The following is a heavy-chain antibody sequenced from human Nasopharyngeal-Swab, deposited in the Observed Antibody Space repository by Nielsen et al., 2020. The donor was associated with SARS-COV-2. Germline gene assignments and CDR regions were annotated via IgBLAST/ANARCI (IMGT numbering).Heavy chain of an antibody. D-gene: IGHD3-3*01. CDR2: ISSSSSYI. Sequence: LTSAASGITFSSYSMNWVRQAPGKRREWVSSISSSSSYIYYADSVKGRFTISRDNAKNSLYLQMNSLRAEDTAVYYCARKSEWRGGYFDYWGQGTLVTVSS. J-gene: IGHJ4*02. V-gene: IGHV3-21*01. CDR3: ARKSEWRGGYFDY. CDR1: GITFSSYS.